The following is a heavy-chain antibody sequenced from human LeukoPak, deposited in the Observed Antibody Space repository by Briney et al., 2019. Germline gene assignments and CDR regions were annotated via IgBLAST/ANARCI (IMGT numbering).Heavy chain of an antibody. Sequence: SETLSLTCTVSGGSISSYYWSWIRQPPGKGLEWIGYIYYSGSTNYNPSLKSRVTISVDTSKNQFSPKLSSVTAADTAVYYCARGGYYDSSGYDHYYGMDVWGQGTTVTVSS. D-gene: IGHD3-22*01. CDR3: ARGGYYDSSGYDHYYGMDV. CDR1: GGSISSYY. V-gene: IGHV4-59*01. CDR2: IYYSGST. J-gene: IGHJ6*02.